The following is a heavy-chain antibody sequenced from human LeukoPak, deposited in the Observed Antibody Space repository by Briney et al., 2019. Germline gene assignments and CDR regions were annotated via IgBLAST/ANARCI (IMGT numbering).Heavy chain of an antibody. CDR1: GGSFSGYY. D-gene: IGHD6-13*01. CDR3: ARRIAAAGTGNY. Sequence: SETLSLTCAVYGGSFSGYYWSWIRQPPGKGLEWIGEINHSGSTNYNPSLKSRVTISVDTSKNQFSLKLSSVTAADTAVYYCARRIAAAGTGNYWGQGTLVTVSS. V-gene: IGHV4-34*01. J-gene: IGHJ4*02. CDR2: INHSGST.